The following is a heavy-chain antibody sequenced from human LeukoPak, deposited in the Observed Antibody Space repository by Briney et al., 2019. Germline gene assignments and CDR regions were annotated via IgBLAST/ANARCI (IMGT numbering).Heavy chain of an antibody. V-gene: IGHV4-61*02. CDR1: GDSMSSDSYF. J-gene: IGHJ6*03. CDR2: SYSSGRT. D-gene: IGHD4-17*01. Sequence: PSETLSLTCTVSGDSMSSDSYFWSWIRQPAGKGLEWIGRSYSSGRTYYNPSLKSRVTISLDTSRNQFSLKLSSVTAADTAVYFCATARGDYGDYNSFYYMDVWGKGTTVTVSS. CDR3: ATARGDYGDYNSFYYMDV.